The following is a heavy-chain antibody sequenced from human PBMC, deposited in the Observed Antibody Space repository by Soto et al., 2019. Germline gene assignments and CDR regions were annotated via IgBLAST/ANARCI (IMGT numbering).Heavy chain of an antibody. Sequence: GASVKVSCKASGYTFTSYDINWVRQATGQGLEWMGWMNPNSGNTGYAQKFQGRVTMTRNTSISTAYMELSSLRSEDTAVYYCARDFTLANAFDIWGQGTMVTVSS. CDR1: GYTFTSYD. V-gene: IGHV1-8*01. D-gene: IGHD3-3*02. J-gene: IGHJ3*02. CDR3: ARDFTLANAFDI. CDR2: MNPNSGNT.